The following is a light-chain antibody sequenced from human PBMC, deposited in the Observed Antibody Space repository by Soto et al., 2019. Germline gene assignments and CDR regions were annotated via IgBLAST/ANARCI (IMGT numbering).Light chain of an antibody. CDR1: QSISRW. J-gene: IGKJ1*01. CDR3: QQYNSYWT. CDR2: KAS. V-gene: IGKV1-5*03. Sequence: DIQMTQSPSTLSASVGDRVTITCRASQSISRWLDWYQQKPGKAPKLLIYKASSLESGVPSRFSGSGSGTEFTLTISRLQADDFATYYCQQYNSYWTFGQGTKVEIK.